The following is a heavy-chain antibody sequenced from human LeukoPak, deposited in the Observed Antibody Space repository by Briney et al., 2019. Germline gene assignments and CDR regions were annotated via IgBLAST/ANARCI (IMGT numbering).Heavy chain of an antibody. CDR2: IIPIFGTA. CDR3: ARDTDRYCSSTSCYVY. CDR1: GGTFSSYA. V-gene: IGHV1-69*05. D-gene: IGHD2-2*01. J-gene: IGHJ4*02. Sequence: SVKVSCKASGGTFSSYAISWVRQAPGQGLEWMGGIIPIFGTANYAQKFQGRVTITTDESTSTAYMELSSLRSEDTAVYYCARDTDRYCSSTSCYVYWGQGTLVTVSS.